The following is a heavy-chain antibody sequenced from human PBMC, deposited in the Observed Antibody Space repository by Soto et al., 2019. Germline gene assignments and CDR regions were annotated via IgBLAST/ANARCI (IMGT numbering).Heavy chain of an antibody. CDR3: ARTYDNSGPNSGGYAFDI. CDR2: FYKSGTT. J-gene: IGHJ3*02. D-gene: IGHD3-22*01. CDR1: GDSINSYY. V-gene: IGHV4-59*01. Sequence: QVQLQESGPGLVKPSETLSFTCTVSGDSINSYYWSWIRQPPGKGLEWIAYFYKSGTTNYNPSLKSRVTISVDTSMNQFSLMLSSVTAADTAVYYCARTYDNSGPNSGGYAFDIWGQGTMLTVSS.